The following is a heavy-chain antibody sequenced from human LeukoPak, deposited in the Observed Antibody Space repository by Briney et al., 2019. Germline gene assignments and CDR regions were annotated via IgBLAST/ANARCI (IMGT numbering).Heavy chain of an antibody. D-gene: IGHD6-6*01. CDR1: GYTFTSYD. Sequence: ASVKVSCKASGYTFTSYDVNWVRQATGQGLEWMGWVNPNSGNTAYAQNFQGRVTMTSDTSINTAYMELSSLRSEDTAVSYCARGAWTSSFDYWGQGTLVTVSS. V-gene: IGHV1-8*01. CDR2: VNPNSGNT. J-gene: IGHJ4*02. CDR3: ARGAWTSSFDY.